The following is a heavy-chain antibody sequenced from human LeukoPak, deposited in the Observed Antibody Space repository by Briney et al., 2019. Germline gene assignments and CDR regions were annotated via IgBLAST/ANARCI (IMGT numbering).Heavy chain of an antibody. CDR3: ARMTCSGGSCYSFDP. CDR2: ISYSGST. Sequence: SQTLSLTCTVSGGSISSGGYYWSWIRQPPGKGLEWIGYISYSGSTNNNPSLKSRVTMSVDTSKNHFSLKLTSVTAADTAVYYCARMTCSGGSCYSFDPWGQGTLVTVSS. D-gene: IGHD2-15*01. V-gene: IGHV4-61*03. CDR1: GGSISSGGYY. J-gene: IGHJ5*02.